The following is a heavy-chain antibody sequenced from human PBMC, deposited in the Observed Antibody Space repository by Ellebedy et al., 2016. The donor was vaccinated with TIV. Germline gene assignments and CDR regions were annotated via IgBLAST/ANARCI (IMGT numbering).Heavy chain of an antibody. CDR1: GITFSSYG. Sequence: GESLKISCAASGITFSSYGTHWVRQAPGKGLEWVAAISYDGSIKFYADSVKGRFTISRDNSRNTLYLQMNSLRAEDTAVYYCARSLRDNNEFWGQGTQVTVS. V-gene: IGHV3-30*03. CDR3: ARSLRDNNEF. J-gene: IGHJ4*02. D-gene: IGHD4-17*01. CDR2: ISYDGSIK.